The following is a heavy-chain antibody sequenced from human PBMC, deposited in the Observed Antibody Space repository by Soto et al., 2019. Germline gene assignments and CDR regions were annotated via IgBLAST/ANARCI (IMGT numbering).Heavy chain of an antibody. CDR3: ATGRVVRGVIITTYYYYRLDV. Sequence: SETLSLTCAVYRGSFSRYYWSWVRQPPGKGLEWIGEINHSGSTNYNPSLKSRVTISVDTSKNQFSLKLSSVSAADTAVYYCATGRVVRGVIITTYYYYRLDVWARGTTVTVS. J-gene: IGHJ6*02. D-gene: IGHD3-10*01. CDR1: RGSFSRYY. CDR2: INHSGST. V-gene: IGHV4-34*01.